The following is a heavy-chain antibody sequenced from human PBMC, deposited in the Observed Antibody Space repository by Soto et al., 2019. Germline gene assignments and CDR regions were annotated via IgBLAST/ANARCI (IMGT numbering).Heavy chain of an antibody. D-gene: IGHD3-22*01. J-gene: IGHJ5*02. V-gene: IGHV4-30-4*01. CDR2: IYYSGST. CDR1: GGSISSGDYY. CDR3: ARVLYYYDSSGPNWFDP. Sequence: SETLSLTCTVSGGSISSGDYYWSWIRQPPGKGLEWIGYIYYSGSTYYNPSLKSRVTISVDTSKNQFSLKLSSVTAADTAVYYCARVLYYYDSSGPNWFDPWGQGTLVTVSS.